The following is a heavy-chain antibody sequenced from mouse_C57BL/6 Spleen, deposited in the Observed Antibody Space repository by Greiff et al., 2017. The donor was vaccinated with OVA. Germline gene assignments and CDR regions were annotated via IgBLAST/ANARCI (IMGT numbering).Heavy chain of an antibody. V-gene: IGHV1-80*01. Sequence: LVESGAELVKPGASVKISCKASGYAFSSYWMNWVKQRPGKGLEWIGQIYPGDGDTNYNGKFKGKATLTADKSSSTAYMQLSSLTSEDSAVYFCAFFYGSSPHWYFDVWSTGTTVTVSS. J-gene: IGHJ1*03. CDR2: IYPGDGDT. CDR1: GYAFSSYW. D-gene: IGHD1-1*01. CDR3: AFFYGSSPHWYFDV.